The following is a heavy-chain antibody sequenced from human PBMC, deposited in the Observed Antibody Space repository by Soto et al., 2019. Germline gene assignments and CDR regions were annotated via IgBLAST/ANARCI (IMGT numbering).Heavy chain of an antibody. CDR1: GGSVSSGSYY. Sequence: SETLSLTCTVSGGSVSSGSYYRSWIRQPPGKGLEWIGYIYYSGSTNYNPSLKSRVTISVDTSKNQFSLKLSSVTAADTAVYYCARDQYYDILTGYYAGAFDIWGQGTMVTV. CDR2: IYYSGST. J-gene: IGHJ3*02. V-gene: IGHV4-61*01. CDR3: ARDQYYDILTGYYAGAFDI. D-gene: IGHD3-9*01.